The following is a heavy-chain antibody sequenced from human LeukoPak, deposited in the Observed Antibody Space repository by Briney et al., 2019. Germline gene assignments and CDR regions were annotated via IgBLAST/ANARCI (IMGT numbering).Heavy chain of an antibody. CDR1: GFTVSSNY. J-gene: IGHJ4*02. V-gene: IGHV3-66*01. CDR3: ARERYSSGWYILDY. Sequence: PGGSLRLSCAASGFTVSSNYMSWVRQAPGKGLEWVAVIYSGGSTYYADSVKGRFTISTDNSKNTLYLQMNTLRAEDTAVYYCARERYSSGWYILDYWGQGTLVTVSS. D-gene: IGHD6-19*01. CDR2: IYSGGST.